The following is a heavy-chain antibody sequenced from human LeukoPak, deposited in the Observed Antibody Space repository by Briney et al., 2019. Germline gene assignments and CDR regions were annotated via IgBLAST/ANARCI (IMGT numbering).Heavy chain of an antibody. CDR3: ARVFRAEFDY. CDR2: ISYDGSNK. CDR1: GFTSSSYA. V-gene: IGHV3-30-3*01. Sequence: GRSLRLSCAASGFTSSSYAMHWVRQAPGKGLEWVAVISYDGSNKYYADSVKGRFTISRDNYKNTLYLQMNSLRAEDTAVYYCARVFRAEFDYWGQGTLVTVSS. J-gene: IGHJ4*02.